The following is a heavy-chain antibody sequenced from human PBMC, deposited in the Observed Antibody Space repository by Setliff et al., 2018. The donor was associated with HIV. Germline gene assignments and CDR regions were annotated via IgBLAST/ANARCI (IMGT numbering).Heavy chain of an antibody. CDR2: ISTYNGQR. CDR1: GYTFSQYG. Sequence: VASVKVSCKSSGYTFSQYGISWVRQAPGQGLEWMGWISTYNGQRNYAQKVQGGVTFTTDTSTSTAYMELRSLRSDDTAVYYCARGGGIAAAGGDAFDIWGQGTMVTVSS. J-gene: IGHJ3*02. CDR3: ARGGGIAAAGGDAFDI. D-gene: IGHD6-13*01. V-gene: IGHV1-18*01.